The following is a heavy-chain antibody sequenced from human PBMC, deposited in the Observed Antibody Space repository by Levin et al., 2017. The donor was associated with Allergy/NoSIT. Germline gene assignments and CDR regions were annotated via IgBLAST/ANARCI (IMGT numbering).Heavy chain of an antibody. J-gene: IGHJ5*02. CDR1: GFTFSSYG. Sequence: GGSLRLSCAASGFTFSSYGMHWVRQAPGKGLEWVAVIWYDGSNKYYADSVKGRFTISRDNSKNTLYLQMNSLRAEDTAVYYCARAAGYYGSGSGPWGQGTLVTVSS. CDR3: ARAAGYYGSGSGP. V-gene: IGHV3-33*01. CDR2: IWYDGSNK. D-gene: IGHD3-10*01.